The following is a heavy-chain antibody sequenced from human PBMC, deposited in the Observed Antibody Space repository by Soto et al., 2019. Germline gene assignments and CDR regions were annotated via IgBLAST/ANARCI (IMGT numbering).Heavy chain of an antibody. Sequence: ASVKVSCKASGYTFTSYGISWVRQAPGQGLEWMGWISAYNGNTNYAQKFQGRVTITRDTSASTAYMELSSLRSEDTAVYYCAKNPKTPPQPRPHSWFAPWGQGTLVTVSP. CDR3: AKNPKTPPQPRPHSWFAP. V-gene: IGHV1-18*01. CDR1: GYTFTSYG. CDR2: ISAYNGNT. D-gene: IGHD2-15*01. J-gene: IGHJ5*02.